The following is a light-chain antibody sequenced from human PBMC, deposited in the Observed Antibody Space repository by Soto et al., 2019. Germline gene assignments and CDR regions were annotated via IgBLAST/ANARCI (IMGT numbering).Light chain of an antibody. CDR1: SSTVGVYNY. CDR3: SSFAGGGNPVL. V-gene: IGLV2-8*01. Sequence: QSVLTQPPSASGSLGHSVTISSTGTSSTVGVYNYVSWHQQHPGKAPKLMIYEATKRPSGVPDRFSGSKSGNTASLTVSGLQAEDEAEYYCSSFAGGGNPVLFGGGTKLTVL. CDR2: EAT. J-gene: IGLJ2*01.